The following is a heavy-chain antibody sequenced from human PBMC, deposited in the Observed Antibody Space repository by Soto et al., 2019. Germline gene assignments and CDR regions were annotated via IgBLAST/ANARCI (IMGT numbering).Heavy chain of an antibody. Sequence: PGGSLRLSCAASGFTVSIDYMTWVRQAPGKGLELVSLINSGGSTYYADSVKGRFTISRDNSKNMLYLQMNSLRAEDTAVYYCARVRSIATSGFNWFDPWGQGTLVTVSS. J-gene: IGHJ5*02. D-gene: IGHD6-13*01. CDR1: GFTVSIDY. V-gene: IGHV3-66*01. CDR2: INSGGST. CDR3: ARVRSIATSGFNWFDP.